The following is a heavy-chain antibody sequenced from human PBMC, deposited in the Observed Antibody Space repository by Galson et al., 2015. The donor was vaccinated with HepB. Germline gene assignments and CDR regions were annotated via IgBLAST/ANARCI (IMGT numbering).Heavy chain of an antibody. CDR1: GFTFSSYS. D-gene: IGHD2-2*01. CDR2: ISSSSSTI. Sequence: SLRLSCAASGFTFSSYSMNWVRQAPGKGLEWVSYISSSSSTIYYADSVKGRFTISRDNAKNSLYLQMNSLRAEDTAVYYCARDHCSSTSCYFDYYYYGMDVWGQGTTVTVSS. J-gene: IGHJ6*02. V-gene: IGHV3-48*04. CDR3: ARDHCSSTSCYFDYYYYGMDV.